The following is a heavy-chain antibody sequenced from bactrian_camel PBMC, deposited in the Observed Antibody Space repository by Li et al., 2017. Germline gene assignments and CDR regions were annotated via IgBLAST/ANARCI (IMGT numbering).Heavy chain of an antibody. Sequence: VQLVESGGGSVQTGGSLRLSCAGSGFTSMNHCMGWFRQAPGKERRGIASIGTDGTKTYLESVKGRFTISRDSRGFLNLEMNSLKPEDTGIYYCAATSNWKLSGCRLRSDYNVWGQGTQVTVS. CDR3: AATSNWKLSGCRLRSDYNV. D-gene: IGHD3*01. V-gene: IGHV3S60*01. J-gene: IGHJ4*01. CDR1: GFTSMNHC. CDR2: IGTDGTKT.